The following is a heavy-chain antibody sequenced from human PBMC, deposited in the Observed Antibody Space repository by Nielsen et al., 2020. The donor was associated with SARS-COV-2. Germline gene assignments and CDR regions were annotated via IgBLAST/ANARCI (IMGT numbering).Heavy chain of an antibody. CDR1: GGSFSGYY. Sequence: SETLSLTCAVYGGSFSGYYWSWIRQPPGKGLEWIGEINHSGSTNYNPSLKSRVTISVDTSKNQFPLKLSSVTAADTAVYYCARGGYMTTVTTFLYWFDPWGQGTLVTVSS. D-gene: IGHD4-17*01. V-gene: IGHV4-34*01. CDR2: INHSGST. CDR3: ARGGYMTTVTTFLYWFDP. J-gene: IGHJ5*02.